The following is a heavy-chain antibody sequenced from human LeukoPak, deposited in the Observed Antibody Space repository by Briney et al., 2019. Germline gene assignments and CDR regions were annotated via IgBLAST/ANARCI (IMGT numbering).Heavy chain of an antibody. D-gene: IGHD6-19*01. J-gene: IGHJ6*03. CDR3: ARDMAGGRYYYYMDV. CDR1: GGSISSYY. Sequence: SETLSLTCTVSGGSISSYYWSWIRQPPGEGLEWIGYIYYSGSTNYNPSLKSRVTISVDTSKNQFSLKLSSVTAADTAVYYCARDMAGGRYYYYMDVWGKGTTVTVSS. V-gene: IGHV4-59*12. CDR2: IYYSGST.